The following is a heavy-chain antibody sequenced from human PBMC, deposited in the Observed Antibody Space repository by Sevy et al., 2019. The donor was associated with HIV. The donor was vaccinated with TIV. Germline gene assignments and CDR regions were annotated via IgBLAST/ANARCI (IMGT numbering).Heavy chain of an antibody. V-gene: IGHV3-66*01. CDR1: GFTVNSNY. CDR2: IHSDDTT. Sequence: GGSLRLSCAASGFTVNSNYMTWVRQAPGKGLEGVSVIHSDDTTYHADSVKDRFTISSANFKNTLYLRMSSLRAEDTAVYYCARGKSGYGYALNYWGQGTLVTVSS. CDR3: ARGKSGYGYALNY. J-gene: IGHJ4*02. D-gene: IGHD5-18*01.